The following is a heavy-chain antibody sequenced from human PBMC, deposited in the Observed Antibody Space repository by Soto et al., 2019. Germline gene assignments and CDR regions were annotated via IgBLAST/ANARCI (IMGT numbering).Heavy chain of an antibody. V-gene: IGHV3-20*04. Sequence: GGSLRLSCAASGFTFDDYGMSWVRQAPGKGLEWVSGINWNGGITGYADSVKGRFTISRDNAKNSLYLQMNSLRAEDTALYYCARLYSSGWYGPGRYWGQGTLVTVSS. CDR3: ARLYSSGWYGPGRY. CDR1: GFTFDDYG. J-gene: IGHJ4*02. D-gene: IGHD6-19*01. CDR2: INWNGGIT.